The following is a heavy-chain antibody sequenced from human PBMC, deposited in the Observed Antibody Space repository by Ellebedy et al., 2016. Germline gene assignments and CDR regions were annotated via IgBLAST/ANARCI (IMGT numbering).Heavy chain of an antibody. CDR3: ATYGGLDV. D-gene: IGHD2-21*01. Sequence: GESLKISXKGSGYRFTSHWIGWVRQMPGKGLEWMGIIYPGDSDTRYSPPFQGQVTISADKSISTAYLQWSGLKASDSAMYYCATYGGLDVWGKGTTVTVSS. CDR1: GYRFTSHW. J-gene: IGHJ6*04. V-gene: IGHV5-51*01. CDR2: IYPGDSDT.